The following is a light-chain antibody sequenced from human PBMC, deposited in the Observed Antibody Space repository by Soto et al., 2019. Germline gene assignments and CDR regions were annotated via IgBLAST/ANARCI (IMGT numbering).Light chain of an antibody. J-gene: IGKJ1*01. CDR3: QQYDSYWT. CDR1: QDVTTN. Sequence: EISMTQFPAILSASPGGGATLSCRAAQDVTTNFAWYQLRRGQPPSLLIYDISTRATGVPARFSGSGSGTEFTLTIRSLQPDDFATYYCQQYDSYWTFGQGTKVDIK. CDR2: DIS. V-gene: IGKV3-15*01.